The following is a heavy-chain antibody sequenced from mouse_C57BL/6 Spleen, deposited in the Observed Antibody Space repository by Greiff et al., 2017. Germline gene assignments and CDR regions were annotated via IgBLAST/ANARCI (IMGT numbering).Heavy chain of an antibody. J-gene: IGHJ4*01. Sequence: EVHLVESGGGLVKPGGSLKLSCAASGFTFSDYGMHWVRQAPEKGLEWVAYISSGSSTIYYADTVKGRFTISRDNAKNTLFLQMTSLRSEDTAMYYCASIPSYAMDYWGQGTSVTVSS. CDR2: ISSGSSTI. CDR3: ASIPSYAMDY. CDR1: GFTFSDYG. V-gene: IGHV5-17*01.